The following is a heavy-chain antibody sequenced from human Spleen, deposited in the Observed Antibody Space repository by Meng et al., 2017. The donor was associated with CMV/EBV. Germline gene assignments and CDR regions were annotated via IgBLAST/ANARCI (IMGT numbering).Heavy chain of an antibody. J-gene: IGHJ2*01. V-gene: IGHV4-4*02. CDR3: ARASPDSDWYFDL. Sequence: AVSGGSLSSSNWWSWVRQPPEKGLEWIGEVSHSGSTNFNPSLTSRVTMSVDKSKNQFSLNLTSVTAADTAVYYCARASPDSDWYFDLWGRGTLVTVSS. CDR2: VSHSGST. D-gene: IGHD2-2*01. CDR1: GGSLSSSNW.